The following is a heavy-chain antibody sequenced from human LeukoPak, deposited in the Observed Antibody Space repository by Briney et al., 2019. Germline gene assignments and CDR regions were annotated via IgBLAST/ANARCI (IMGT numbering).Heavy chain of an antibody. Sequence: ERSQRLSCAATGFRLSDYGMQRDHKAPGKGQETVACIRYDENTKYYVDSVKGRFTVSRDNSKNTLYLQMDRLRADDTAVYYCAKENTRDGYRHFHKWGQGTLVTVSS. CDR1: GFRLSDYG. CDR2: IRYDENTK. CDR3: AKENTRDGYRHFHK. D-gene: IGHD5-24*01. J-gene: IGHJ4*02. V-gene: IGHV3-30*02.